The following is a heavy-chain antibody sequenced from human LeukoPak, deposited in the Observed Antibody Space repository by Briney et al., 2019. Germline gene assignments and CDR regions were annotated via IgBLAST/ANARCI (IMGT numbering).Heavy chain of an antibody. J-gene: IGHJ4*02. CDR2: ISSSNSI. D-gene: IGHD3-22*01. CDR1: GFTFSSYT. V-gene: IGHV3-21*01. CDR3: ARSRSYYDGTGLYYFDN. Sequence: PGGSLRLSCAASGFTFSSYTMNWVRQAPGKGLEWVSSISSSNSIYYADSVKGRFTISRDNAKNSLFLQMNSLRAEDTAVYYCARSRSYYDGTGLYYFDNWGQGALVTVSS.